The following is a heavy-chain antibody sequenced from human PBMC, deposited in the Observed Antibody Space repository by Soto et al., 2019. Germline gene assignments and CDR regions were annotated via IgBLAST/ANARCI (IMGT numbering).Heavy chain of an antibody. CDR3: ARLGFNYDFLSGYYNVHHYYGIDV. D-gene: IGHD3-3*01. J-gene: IGHJ6*02. CDR1: GYKVSTWHNFTSYW. Sequence: SLKISCMGSGYKVSTWHNFTSYWIAWVRQMPGEGLEWMGISYPGDSDTRYSPSFQGQVTISADKSINSVYLQWSSLKASDTATYYCARLGFNYDFLSGYYNVHHYYGIDVWGQGTTVTVSS. CDR2: SYPGDSDT. V-gene: IGHV5-51*01.